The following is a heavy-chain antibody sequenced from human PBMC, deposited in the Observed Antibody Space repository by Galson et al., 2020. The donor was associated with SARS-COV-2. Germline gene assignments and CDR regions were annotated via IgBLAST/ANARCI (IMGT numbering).Heavy chain of an antibody. D-gene: IGHD3-9*01. V-gene: IGHV4-39*07. CDR1: CGSFSSSSYY. CDR2: IYYIGST. Sequence: LTCTFSCGSFSSSSYYWGWIRQPPGKGLEWIGSIYYIGSTYSNPSLKSRVSLSIDTSKNQFSLKLSSVTAADTAVYYCARDRPVNYDILTGYYWFDPWGQGTLVTVSS. J-gene: IGHJ5*02. CDR3: ARDRPVNYDILTGYYWFDP.